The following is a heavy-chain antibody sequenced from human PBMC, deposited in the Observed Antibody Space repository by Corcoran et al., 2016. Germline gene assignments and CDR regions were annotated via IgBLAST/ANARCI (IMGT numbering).Heavy chain of an antibody. CDR1: GGSISSSSYY. V-gene: IGHV4-39*01. D-gene: IGHD3-3*01. Sequence: QLQLQESGPGLVKPSETLSLTCTVSGGSISSSSYYWGWIRQPPGKGLEWIGSIYYSGSTYYNPSLKSRVTISVDTSKNQFSLKLSSVTAADTAVYYCARPMGYDFWSGYAVDAFYIWGQGTMVTVSS. CDR3: ARPMGYDFWSGYAVDAFYI. CDR2: IYYSGST. J-gene: IGHJ3*02.